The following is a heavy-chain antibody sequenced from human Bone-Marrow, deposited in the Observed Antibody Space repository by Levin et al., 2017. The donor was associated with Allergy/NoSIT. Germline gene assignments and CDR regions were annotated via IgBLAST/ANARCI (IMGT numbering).Heavy chain of an antibody. J-gene: IGHJ4*02. Sequence: GGSLRLSCQGSGYQFTDYWIGWVRQLPGKGLEWMGNIYPGDSETRSSPSFQGQVTFSVDKSMHTAYLQWDSLRASDTAMYYCARQSAELPPYDGEWVEEHYFDHWGQGTLVTVSS. CDR3: ARQSAELPPYDGEWVEEHYFDH. CDR1: GYQFTDYW. D-gene: IGHD3-10*01. CDR2: IYPGDSET. V-gene: IGHV5-51*01.